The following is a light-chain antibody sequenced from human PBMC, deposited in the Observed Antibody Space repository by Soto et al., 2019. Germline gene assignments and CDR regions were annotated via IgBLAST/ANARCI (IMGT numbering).Light chain of an antibody. Sequence: QSALTQPASVSGSRGQSITISCAGTSSDIGGYNYVSWYQVHPGKAPKLMIYEVTNRPSGVSNRFSGSKSGNTASLTISGLQAEDEADYFCSSYRYGRTVYDVFGTGTKLTVL. V-gene: IGLV2-14*01. J-gene: IGLJ1*01. CDR2: EVT. CDR1: SSDIGGYNY. CDR3: SSYRYGRTVYDV.